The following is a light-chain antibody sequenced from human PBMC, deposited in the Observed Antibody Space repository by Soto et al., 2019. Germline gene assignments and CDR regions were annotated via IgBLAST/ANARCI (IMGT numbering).Light chain of an antibody. CDR3: QQYDSSPLT. J-gene: IGKJ4*01. CDR1: QSVSSS. V-gene: IGKV3-20*01. CDR2: GTS. Sequence: EIVLTQSPATLSLSPGERATLSCRASQSVSSSLAWYQQKVGRAPRVLIYGTSSRATGTPDRFRGSGSGTDFTLTIRRLEPEDFAVYYCQQYDSSPLTFGGGTKVDIK.